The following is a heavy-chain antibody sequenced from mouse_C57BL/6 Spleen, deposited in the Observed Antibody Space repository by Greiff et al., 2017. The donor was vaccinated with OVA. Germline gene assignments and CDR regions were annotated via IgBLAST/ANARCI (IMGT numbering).Heavy chain of an antibody. Sequence: VKLMESGAELVKPGASVKLSCKASGYTFTSYWMQWVKQRPGQGLEWIGEIDPSDSYTNYNQKFKGKATLTVDTSSSTAYMQLSSLTSEDSAVYYCARRGVTPSAWFAYWGQGTLVTVSA. CDR3: ARRGVTPSAWFAY. CDR1: GYTFTSYW. D-gene: IGHD2-2*01. J-gene: IGHJ3*01. CDR2: IDPSDSYT. V-gene: IGHV1-50*01.